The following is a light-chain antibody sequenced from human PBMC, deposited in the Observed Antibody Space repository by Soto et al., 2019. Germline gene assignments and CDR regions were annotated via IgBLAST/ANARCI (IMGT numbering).Light chain of an antibody. Sequence: EIVLTQSPGTLSLSPGERATLSCRASQSVSSNYLAWFQQKPGQAPRLIIYGASSRATGIPDRFSGSGSGTDFTITISRLEPEDFAVYYCQQYGSSPRAFGQGTKVEIK. CDR3: QQYGSSPRA. CDR2: GAS. J-gene: IGKJ1*01. V-gene: IGKV3-20*01. CDR1: QSVSSNY.